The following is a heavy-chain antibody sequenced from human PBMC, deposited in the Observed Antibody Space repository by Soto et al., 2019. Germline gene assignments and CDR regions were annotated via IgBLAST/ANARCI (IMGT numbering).Heavy chain of an antibody. CDR3: ARHDHHYGMDV. J-gene: IGHJ6*02. D-gene: IGHD1-1*01. CDR1: GFTFSSYE. V-gene: IGHV3-48*03. CDR2: ISSSGSTI. Sequence: PGGSLRLSCAASGFTFSSYEMNWVRQAPGKGLEWVSYISSSGSTIYYADSVKGRFTISRGNAKNSLYLQMNSLRAEDTAVYYCARHDHHYGMDVWGQGTTVTVSS.